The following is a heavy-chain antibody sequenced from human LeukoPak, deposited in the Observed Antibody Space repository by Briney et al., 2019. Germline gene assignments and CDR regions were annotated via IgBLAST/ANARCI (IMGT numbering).Heavy chain of an antibody. D-gene: IGHD3-22*01. CDR1: GGSISSYY. J-gene: IGHJ4*02. CDR2: IYYSGST. CDR3: ARVGYYYDSSGYYGGQEDY. V-gene: IGHV4-59*12. Sequence: PSETLSLTCTVSGGSISSYYWSWIRQPPGKGLEWIGYIYYSGSTNYNPSLKSRVTISVDTSKNQFSLKLSSVTAADTAVYYCARVGYYYDSSGYYGGQEDYWGQGTLVTVSS.